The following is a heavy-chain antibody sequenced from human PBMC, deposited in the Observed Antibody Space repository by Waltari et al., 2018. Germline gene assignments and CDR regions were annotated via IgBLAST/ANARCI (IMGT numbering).Heavy chain of an antibody. CDR1: GVSLTSKRHY. D-gene: IGHD5-12*01. J-gene: IGHJ3*01. CDR2: VSYSGTT. CDR3: ATYIGASVGTAAFDV. Sequence: QLQLQESGPRLVRPSETLSLICRVFGVSLTSKRHYWAWIRQSPGQGLEWIGTVSYSGTTYISPSLKSRVSVSRDTSKNQVSLILGSVTAADMAVYYCATYIGASVGTAAFDVWGQGTMVTVSS. V-gene: IGHV4-39*01.